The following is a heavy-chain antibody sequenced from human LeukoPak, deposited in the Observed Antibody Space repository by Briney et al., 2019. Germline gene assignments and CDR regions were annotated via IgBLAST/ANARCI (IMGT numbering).Heavy chain of an antibody. Sequence: GGSLRLSCAASAFTFTSFAMTRVRQAPGKGLEWDSTIGGSGGGTFYADSVKGRFTISRDNSKNTLYLQMNSLRVDDTAVYYCAKGSSSGWSKFDYWGQGTLVTVSS. CDR3: AKGSSSGWSKFDY. J-gene: IGHJ4*02. V-gene: IGHV3-23*01. D-gene: IGHD6-19*01. CDR1: AFTFTSFA. CDR2: IGGSGGGT.